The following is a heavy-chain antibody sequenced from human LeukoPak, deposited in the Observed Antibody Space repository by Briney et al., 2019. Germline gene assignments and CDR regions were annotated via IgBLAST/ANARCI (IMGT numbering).Heavy chain of an antibody. J-gene: IGHJ4*02. CDR2: ISAYNGNT. Sequence: VASVKVSCKASGYTFTSYGISWVRQAPGQGLEWMGWISAYNGNTNYAQKLQGRVTMATDTSTSTAYMELRSLRSDDTAVYYCARDVSVGSSSWYPPYYFDYWGQGTLVTVSS. D-gene: IGHD6-13*01. CDR1: GYTFTSYG. CDR3: ARDVSVGSSSWYPPYYFDY. V-gene: IGHV1-18*01.